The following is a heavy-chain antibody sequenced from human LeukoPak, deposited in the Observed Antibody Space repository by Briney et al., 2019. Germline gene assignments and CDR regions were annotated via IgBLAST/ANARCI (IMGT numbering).Heavy chain of an antibody. CDR2: INHSGST. Sequence: SETLSLTCAVYGGSFSGYYWSWIRQPPGKGLEWIGEINHSGSTNYNPSLKSRVTISVDTSKNQFSLKLSSVTAADTAVYYCARGRPRTYCSGGSCYAVFVYWGQGTLVTVSS. CDR1: GGSFSGYY. D-gene: IGHD2-15*01. V-gene: IGHV4-34*01. J-gene: IGHJ4*02. CDR3: ARGRPRTYCSGGSCYAVFVY.